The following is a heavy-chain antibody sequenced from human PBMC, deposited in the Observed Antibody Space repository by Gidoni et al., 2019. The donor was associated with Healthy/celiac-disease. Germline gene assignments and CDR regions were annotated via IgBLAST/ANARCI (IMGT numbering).Heavy chain of an antibody. CDR1: GFIFDAYG. D-gene: IGHD5-12*01. CDR2: INWNGGST. J-gene: IGHJ4*02. CDR3: AREGMGGYDKHFDD. Sequence: EVQLVESGGGVVRPGGSLRLSCAASGFIFDAYGMSWVRPAPGKGLDWVSGINWNGGSTGYADSVKGRFTISRDNAKNSLYLQMNSLRAEDTALYHCAREGMGGYDKHFDDWGQGTLVTVSS. V-gene: IGHV3-20*01.